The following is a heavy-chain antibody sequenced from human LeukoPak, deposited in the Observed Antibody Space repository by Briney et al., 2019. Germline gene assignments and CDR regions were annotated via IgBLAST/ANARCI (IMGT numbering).Heavy chain of an antibody. CDR3: ARESPSSGGY. Sequence: SETLSLTCSVSGYFISDGYYWSWIRQPPGKGLEWIGSIYYSGRTFYNPSLKSRVTISMGTSKNQFSLNLSSVTAADTAFYYCARESPSSGGYWGQGTLVTVSS. CDR2: IYYSGRT. D-gene: IGHD6-25*01. V-gene: IGHV4-38-2*02. J-gene: IGHJ4*02. CDR1: GYFISDGYY.